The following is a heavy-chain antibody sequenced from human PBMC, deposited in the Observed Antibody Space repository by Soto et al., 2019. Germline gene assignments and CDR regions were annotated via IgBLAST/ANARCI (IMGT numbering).Heavy chain of an antibody. D-gene: IGHD3-10*01. CDR3: AMGGAAGRGDAIDM. Sequence: EVQLEESGGGSVQLGESLRVSCVASGFSFRNQWMHWVRQVAGKGLVWVSRINGDGTRTSYADFVKGRFTVSRDNARNLRLLQLNSLTVDESGVYHCAMGGAAGRGDAIDMWGPGTTVAVTS. CDR2: INGDGTRT. V-gene: IGHV3-74*01. CDR1: GFSFRNQW. J-gene: IGHJ3*02.